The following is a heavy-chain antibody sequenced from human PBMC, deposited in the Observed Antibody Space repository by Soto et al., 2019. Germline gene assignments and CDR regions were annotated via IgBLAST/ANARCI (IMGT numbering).Heavy chain of an antibody. CDR1: GFDFSSHG. Sequence: QVQLVESGGGVVQSGGSLRLSCLASGFDFSSHGMYWVRQAPGRGLEWVAFISYEGSHKFYVDSLKGRFTISRDNSKHTLYVHMSRLRPEDTALYYCAKDFELPDGDYYHYGMDVWGQGTTVGVSS. D-gene: IGHD1-7*01. CDR3: AKDFELPDGDYYHYGMDV. V-gene: IGHV3-30*18. J-gene: IGHJ6*02. CDR2: ISYEGSHK.